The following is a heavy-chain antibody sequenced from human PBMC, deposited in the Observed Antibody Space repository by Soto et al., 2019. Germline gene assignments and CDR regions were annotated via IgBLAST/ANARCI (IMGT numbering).Heavy chain of an antibody. CDR2: INPSGGST. Sequence: GASVKVSCKACGYTFTSYYMHWVRQAPGQGLEWMGIINPSGGSTSYAQKFQGRVTMTRDTSTSTVYMELSSLRAEDTAVYYCAREFSGPYGMDVWGQGTTVTVSS. J-gene: IGHJ6*02. V-gene: IGHV1-46*01. CDR1: GYTFTSYY. CDR3: AREFSGPYGMDV.